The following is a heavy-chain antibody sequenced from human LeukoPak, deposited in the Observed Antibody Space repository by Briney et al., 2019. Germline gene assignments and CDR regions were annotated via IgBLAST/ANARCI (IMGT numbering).Heavy chain of an antibody. CDR3: ARDADKYNWSGGGAFDI. CDR1: GFTFSSYS. J-gene: IGHJ3*02. CDR2: ISSSRSTI. D-gene: IGHD1-20*01. V-gene: IGHV3-48*01. Sequence: PGGSLRLSCAASGFTFSSYSMNWVRQAPGKGLEWISYISSSRSTIYYADSVKGRFTISRDNGKNSLYLQMNSLRAEDTAVYYCARDADKYNWSGGGAFDIWGQGTMVTVSS.